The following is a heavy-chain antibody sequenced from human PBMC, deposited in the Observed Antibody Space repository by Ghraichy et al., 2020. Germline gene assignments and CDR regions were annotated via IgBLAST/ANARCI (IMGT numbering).Heavy chain of an antibody. CDR1: GGSISSSSYY. Sequence: SETLSLTCTVSGGSISSSSYYWGWIRQPPGKGLEWIGSIYYSGSTYYNPSLKSRVTISVDTSKNQFSLKLSSVTAADTAVYYCARHLDPEVVAGTSRSFDYWGQGTLVTVSS. D-gene: IGHD6-19*01. V-gene: IGHV4-39*01. CDR3: ARHLDPEVVAGTSRSFDY. CDR2: IYYSGST. J-gene: IGHJ4*02.